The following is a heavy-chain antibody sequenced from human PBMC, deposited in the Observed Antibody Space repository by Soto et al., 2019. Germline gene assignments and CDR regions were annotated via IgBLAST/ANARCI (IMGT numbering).Heavy chain of an antibody. Sequence: EVQLVESGGGLVQPGGSLRLSFAASGLKVSSWMSWDRQAPGKGLEWVAMTTQDGSGRHYLDSLKGRFTISRDSAKNSMYLQMNSLTVEDTAMYYCASLDTAVIKTGGYWGQGTQVTVSS. D-gene: IGHD5-18*01. CDR2: TTQDGSGR. CDR3: ASLDTAVIKTGGY. J-gene: IGHJ4*02. CDR1: GLKVSSW. V-gene: IGHV3-7*01.